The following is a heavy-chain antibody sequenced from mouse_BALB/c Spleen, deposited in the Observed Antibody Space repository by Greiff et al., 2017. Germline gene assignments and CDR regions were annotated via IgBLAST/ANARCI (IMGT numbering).Heavy chain of an antibody. CDR1: GYTFTSYW. CDR2: INPSTGYT. CDR3: AADYAMDY. Sequence: VQLQQSGAELAKPGASVKMSCKASGYTFTSYWMHWVKQRPGQGLEWIGYINPSTGYTEYNQKFKDKATLTADKSSSTAYMQLSSLTSEDSAVYYCAADYAMDYWGQGTSVTVSS. V-gene: IGHV1-7*01. J-gene: IGHJ4*01.